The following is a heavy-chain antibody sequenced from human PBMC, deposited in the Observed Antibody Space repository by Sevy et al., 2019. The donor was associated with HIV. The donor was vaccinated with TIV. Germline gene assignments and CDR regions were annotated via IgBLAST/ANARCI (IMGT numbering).Heavy chain of an antibody. CDR2: IRRNSHEPYGGTT. V-gene: IGHV3-49*03. CDR3: TRALATADTPEYYFDY. Sequence: GGSLRLSCTSSGFTFGDYAMSWFRQAPGKGLEWVAFIRRNSHEPYGGTTEYAASVKGRFTISRDDSKDIAYLQMNILKTEDTAVYYCTRALATADTPEYYFDYWGQGILVTVSS. D-gene: IGHD5-12*01. J-gene: IGHJ4*02. CDR1: GFTFGDYA.